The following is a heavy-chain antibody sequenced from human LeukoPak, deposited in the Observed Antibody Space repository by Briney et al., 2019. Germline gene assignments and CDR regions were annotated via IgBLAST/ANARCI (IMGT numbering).Heavy chain of an antibody. Sequence: GGSLRLSCAASGFTFSSYGMHWVRQAPGKGLEWVAFIRYDGGNKYYADSVKGRFTISRDNSKNTLYLQMNSLRAEDTAVYYCAKGNGGLERQKEGWFDPWGQGTLVTVSS. V-gene: IGHV3-30*02. D-gene: IGHD1-1*01. CDR2: IRYDGGNK. CDR3: AKGNGGLERQKEGWFDP. CDR1: GFTFSSYG. J-gene: IGHJ5*02.